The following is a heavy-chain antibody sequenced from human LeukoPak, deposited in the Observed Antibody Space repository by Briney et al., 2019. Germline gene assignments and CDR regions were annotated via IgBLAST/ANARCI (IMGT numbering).Heavy chain of an antibody. CDR1: GYTFTGYY. CDR2: INPNSGGT. D-gene: IGHD5-24*01. Sequence: GASVKVSCKASGYTFTGYYMHWVRQAPGQGLEWMGWINPNSGGTNYAQKFQGRVTMTRDTSISTAYMELSRLRSDDTAVYYCARVRGDGYKPSTGYFDLWGRGTLVTVSS. J-gene: IGHJ2*01. CDR3: ARVRGDGYKPSTGYFDL. V-gene: IGHV1-2*02.